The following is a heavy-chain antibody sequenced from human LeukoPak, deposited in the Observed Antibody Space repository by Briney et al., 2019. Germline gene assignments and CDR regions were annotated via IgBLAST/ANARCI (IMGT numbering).Heavy chain of an antibody. J-gene: IGHJ3*02. CDR2: TYSGGST. Sequence: GGSLRLSCAASRFTVSSNYMSWVRQAPGKGLEWVSVTYSGGSTYYADSVKGRFTISRDNSKNTLYLQMNSLRAEDTAVYYCARDRGAARSFAFDIWGQGTMVTVSS. D-gene: IGHD6-6*01. CDR3: ARDRGAARSFAFDI. CDR1: RFTVSSNY. V-gene: IGHV3-53*01.